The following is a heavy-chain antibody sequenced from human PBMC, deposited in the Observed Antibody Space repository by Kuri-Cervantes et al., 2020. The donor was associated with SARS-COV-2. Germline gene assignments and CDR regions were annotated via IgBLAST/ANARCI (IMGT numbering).Heavy chain of an antibody. J-gene: IGHJ4*02. Sequence: ESLKISCTVSGGSISSGDYYWSWIRQPPGKGLEWIGSIYHSGSTYYNPSLKSRVTISVDTSKNQFSLKLSSVTAADTAVYYCARTHAGLSPYYFDYWGQGTLVTVSS. CDR2: IYHSGST. V-gene: IGHV4-39*07. CDR1: GGSISSGDYY. D-gene: IGHD2-8*01. CDR3: ARTHAGLSPYYFDY.